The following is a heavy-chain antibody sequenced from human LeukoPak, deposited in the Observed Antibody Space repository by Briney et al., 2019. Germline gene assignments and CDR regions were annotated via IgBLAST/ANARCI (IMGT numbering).Heavy chain of an antibody. J-gene: IGHJ4*02. D-gene: IGHD2-15*01. Sequence: ASVKVSCKASGYTFTGYYMHWVRQAPGQGLEWMGWINPNSGGTNYAQKFQGRVTMTRDTSISTAYMELSRLRSDDTAVYFCARFDPVFCSGGSCYAPDDYWGQGTLVTVSS. CDR2: INPNSGGT. CDR3: ARFDPVFCSGGSCYAPDDY. CDR1: GYTFTGYY. V-gene: IGHV1-2*02.